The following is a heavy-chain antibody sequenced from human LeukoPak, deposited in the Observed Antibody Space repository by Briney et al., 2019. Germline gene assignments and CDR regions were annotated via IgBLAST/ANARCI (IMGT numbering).Heavy chain of an antibody. CDR2: IHYSVSS. CDR1: VGSISSYY. D-gene: IGHD7-27*01. V-gene: IGHV4-59*01. CDR3: VTYTWGRRTQDH. J-gene: IGHJ4*02. Sequence: SETLSLTCTVPVGSISSYYWNWLGQPPGKGLEWIGYIHYSVSSNNNPSLKSRVTISVDQSKNQFSLRLSSVTAADTGVSYCVTYTWGRRTQDHWGQGTLVTVSS.